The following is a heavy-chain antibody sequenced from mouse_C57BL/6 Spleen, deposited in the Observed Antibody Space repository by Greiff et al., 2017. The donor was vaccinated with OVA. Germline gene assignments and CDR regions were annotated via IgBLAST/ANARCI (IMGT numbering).Heavy chain of an antibody. J-gene: IGHJ1*03. Sequence: QVQLKESGAELVKPGASVKISCKATGYAFSSYWMNWVKQRPGKGLEWIGQIYPGDGDTNYNGKFKGKATLTADKSSSTAYMQLSSLTSEDSAVYFCARSVLGYWYFDVWGTGTTVTVSS. CDR1: GYAFSSYW. V-gene: IGHV1-80*01. D-gene: IGHD4-1*01. CDR3: ARSVLGYWYFDV. CDR2: IYPGDGDT.